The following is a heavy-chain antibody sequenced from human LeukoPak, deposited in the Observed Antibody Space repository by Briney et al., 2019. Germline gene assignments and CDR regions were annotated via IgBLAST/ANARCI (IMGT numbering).Heavy chain of an antibody. CDR3: ARSRAGTGAFDI. D-gene: IGHD6-13*01. V-gene: IGHV3-48*04. J-gene: IGHJ3*02. Sequence: GGSLRLSCAASGFTFSSYGMHWVRQAPGKGLEWVSYISSSGSTIYYADSVKGRFTISRDNAKNSLYLQMNSLRAEDTAVYYCARSRAGTGAFDIWGQGTMVTVSS. CDR1: GFTFSSYG. CDR2: ISSSGSTI.